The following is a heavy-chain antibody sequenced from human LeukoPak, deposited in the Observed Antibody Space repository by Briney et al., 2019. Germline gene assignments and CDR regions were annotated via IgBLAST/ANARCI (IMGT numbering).Heavy chain of an antibody. CDR3: AKDSLGGAYDFWSGSFDY. V-gene: IGHV3-43*01. CDR1: GFTFDDYT. Sequence: GGSLRLSCAASGFTFDDYTMHWVRQASGKGLEWVSLISWDGGSTYYADSVKGRFTISRDNSKNSLYLQMNSLRAEDTALYYCAKDSLGGAYDFWSGSFDYWGQGTLVTVSS. J-gene: IGHJ4*02. D-gene: IGHD3-3*01. CDR2: ISWDGGST.